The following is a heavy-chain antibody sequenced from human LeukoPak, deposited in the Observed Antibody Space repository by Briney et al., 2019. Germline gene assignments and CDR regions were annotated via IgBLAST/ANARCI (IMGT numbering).Heavy chain of an antibody. CDR1: GFTVSSNY. CDR3: AIVLLWFGEGYGMDV. Sequence: GGSLRLSCAASGFTVSSNYVSWVRQAPGKGLEWVSYISSSGSTIYYADSVKGRFTISRDNAKNSLYLQMNSLRAEDTAVYYCAIVLLWFGEGYGMDVWGQGTTVTVSS. D-gene: IGHD3-10*01. CDR2: ISSSGSTI. J-gene: IGHJ6*02. V-gene: IGHV3-11*04.